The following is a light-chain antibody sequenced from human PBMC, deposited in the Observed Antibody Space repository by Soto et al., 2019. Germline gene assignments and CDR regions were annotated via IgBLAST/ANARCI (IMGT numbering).Light chain of an antibody. J-gene: IGKJ4*01. CDR2: DAS. Sequence: EIVLTQSPATLSLSPGERATLSCRASQSVSSYLAWYQQKPGQAPRLLIYDASNRATGIPARSSGSGSGTDFTLTISSLEPEDFALYYCQQRYSWPLTFGGGTKVDIK. CDR1: QSVSSY. V-gene: IGKV3-11*01. CDR3: QQRYSWPLT.